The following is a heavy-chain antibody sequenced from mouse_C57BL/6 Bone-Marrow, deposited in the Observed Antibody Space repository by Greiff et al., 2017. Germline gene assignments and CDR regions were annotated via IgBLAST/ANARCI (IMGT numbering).Heavy chain of an antibody. D-gene: IGHD2-2*01. CDR3: AIMVTSYFDY. V-gene: IGHV3-6*01. Sequence: EVKLMESGPGLVKPSQSLSLTCSVTGYSITSGYYWNWIRQFPGNKLEWMGYISYDGSNNYNPSLKNRISITRDTSKNQFFLKLNSVTTEDTATYYCAIMVTSYFDYWGQGTTLTVSS. J-gene: IGHJ2*01. CDR1: GYSITSGYY. CDR2: ISYDGSN.